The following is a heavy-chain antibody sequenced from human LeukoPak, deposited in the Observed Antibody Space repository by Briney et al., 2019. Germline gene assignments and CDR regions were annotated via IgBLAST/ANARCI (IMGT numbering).Heavy chain of an antibody. CDR3: AKDREVRGVTH. Sequence: GSLRLSCAASGFTVSSNYMNWVRQAPGKGLEWVSVIYSGGSTYYADSVKGRFTISRDNSKNTLYLQMNSLRAEDTAVYYCAKDREVRGVTHWGQGTLVTVSS. CDR2: IYSGGST. CDR1: GFTVSSNY. V-gene: IGHV3-53*01. J-gene: IGHJ4*02. D-gene: IGHD3-10*01.